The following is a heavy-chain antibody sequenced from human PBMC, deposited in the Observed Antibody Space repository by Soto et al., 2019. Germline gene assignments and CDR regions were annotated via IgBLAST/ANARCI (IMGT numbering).Heavy chain of an antibody. V-gene: IGHV4-59*01. CDR3: ARLSQDIVVVPAALAWGVNWFDP. Sequence: SETLSLTCTVSGGSISSYYWSWIRQPPGKGLEWIGYIYYSGSTNYNPSLKSRVTISVDTSKNQFSLKLSSVTAADTAVYYCARLSQDIVVVPAALAWGVNWFDPWGQGTLVTVSS. D-gene: IGHD2-2*01. J-gene: IGHJ5*02. CDR1: GGSISSYY. CDR2: IYYSGST.